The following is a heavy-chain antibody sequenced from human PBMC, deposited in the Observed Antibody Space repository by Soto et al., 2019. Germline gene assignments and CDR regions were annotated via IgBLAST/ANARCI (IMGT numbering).Heavy chain of an antibody. D-gene: IGHD2-21*01. Sequence: QVHLVESGGGVVQPGGSLRLSCAVSGFTFSSHAMHWVRQAPGKGLEWVALIYPDGNNKYYADSVKGRFTTSRDNSKXXXXXXXXXXXXXXXXXXXXXXXXXXXXDCDLGYWGQGALVTVSS. CDR2: IYPDGNNK. CDR3: XXXXXXXXDCDLGY. J-gene: IGHJ4*02. CDR1: GFTFSSHA. V-gene: IGHV3-30-3*01.